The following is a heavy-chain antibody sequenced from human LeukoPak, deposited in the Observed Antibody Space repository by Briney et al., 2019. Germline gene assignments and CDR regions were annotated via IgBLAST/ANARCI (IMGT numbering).Heavy chain of an antibody. V-gene: IGHV3-23*01. D-gene: IGHD6-19*01. CDR2: ISGSGGST. CDR3: ARRYSSGWPRNYYYYYMDV. CDR1: GFTFSSYE. Sequence: GGSLRLSCAASGFTFSSYEMNWVRQAPGKGLEWVSAISGSGGSTYYADSVKGRFTISRDNSKNTLYLQMNSLRAEDTAVYYCARRYSSGWPRNYYYYYMDVWGKGTTVTVSS. J-gene: IGHJ6*03.